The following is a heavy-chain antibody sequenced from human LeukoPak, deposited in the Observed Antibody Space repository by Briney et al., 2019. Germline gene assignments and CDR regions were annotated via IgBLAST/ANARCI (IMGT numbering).Heavy chain of an antibody. D-gene: IGHD1-14*01. CDR3: AGSIPGTLEYFES. CDR1: GGSINNYY. J-gene: IGHJ4*02. Sequence: SETLSLTCTVSGGSINNYYWSWIRQPAGKGLEWIGRIYTRGSTNYNPSLKSRVTMSVDTSKNQFSLKLSSVTAADTAVYYCAGSIPGTLEYFESWGQGILVTVSS. CDR2: IYTRGST. V-gene: IGHV4-4*07.